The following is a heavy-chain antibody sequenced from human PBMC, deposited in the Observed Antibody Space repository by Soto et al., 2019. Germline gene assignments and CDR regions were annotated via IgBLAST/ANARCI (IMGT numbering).Heavy chain of an antibody. Sequence: QVQLQESGPGLVKPSETLSVTCTVSGVSVNTGSYYWSWIRQAPGKGLEWIGYLYHGGSTNYSPSLTSRVTISIDTSKNQFSLKLNSVIAADTAVYYCARVVYDALDIWGQGTMVTVSP. CDR2: LYHGGST. CDR1: GVSVNTGSYY. J-gene: IGHJ3*02. D-gene: IGHD6-6*01. CDR3: ARVVYDALDI. V-gene: IGHV4-61*01.